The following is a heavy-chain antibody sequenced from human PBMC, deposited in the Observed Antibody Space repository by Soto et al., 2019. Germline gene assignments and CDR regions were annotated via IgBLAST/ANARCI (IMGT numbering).Heavy chain of an antibody. V-gene: IGHV1-18*01. Sequence: QGQLLQSGDEVKTPGASVRVSCTASGYPFTSYGISWVRQAPGQVLEWVAWISAYNGKRDTAQKFHGRVTMTLDTTTDTAHMELGDLTSADTAVYYCARGRRVASIHDAFEIWGQGTKVTVSS. CDR2: ISAYNGKR. CDR1: GYPFTSYG. CDR3: ARGRRVASIHDAFEI. D-gene: IGHD5-18*01. J-gene: IGHJ3*02.